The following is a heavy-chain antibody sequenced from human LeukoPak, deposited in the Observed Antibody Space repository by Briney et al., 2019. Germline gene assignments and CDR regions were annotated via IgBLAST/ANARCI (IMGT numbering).Heavy chain of an antibody. D-gene: IGHD3-22*01. CDR2: MNPNSGNT. CDR3: AREVSYDSSGYRDLNWFDP. J-gene: IGHJ5*02. CDR1: GYTFTSYD. V-gene: IGHV1-8*01. Sequence: ASVKVSCMASGYTFTSYDINWVRQATGQGLEWMGWMNPNSGNTGYAQKFQGRVTMTRNTSISTAYMELSSLRSEDTAVYYCAREVSYDSSGYRDLNWFDPWGQGTLVTVSS.